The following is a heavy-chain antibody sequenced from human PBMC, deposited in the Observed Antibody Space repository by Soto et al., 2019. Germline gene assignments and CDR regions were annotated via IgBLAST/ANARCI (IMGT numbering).Heavy chain of an antibody. V-gene: IGHV4-4*02. D-gene: IGHD2-2*01. CDR1: GGSISSSNW. Sequence: PSETLSLTCAVSGGSISSSNWWQWVRQPPGKGLEWIGEILHSGTTNYIPSLKSRVAISVDKSKNQFSLKLNSVTAADTAVYYCARVRQYCSATSCYLDPWGQGTLVTVSS. CDR2: ILHSGTT. J-gene: IGHJ5*02. CDR3: ARVRQYCSATSCYLDP.